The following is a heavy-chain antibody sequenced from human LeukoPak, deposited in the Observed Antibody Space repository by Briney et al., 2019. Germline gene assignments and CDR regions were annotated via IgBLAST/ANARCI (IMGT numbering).Heavy chain of an antibody. J-gene: IGHJ2*01. CDR1: GDSISSYY. D-gene: IGHD6-13*01. V-gene: IGHV4-59*01. CDR2: IYYSGST. Sequence: SETLSLTCTVSGDSISSYYWSWIRQPPGKGLEWIGYIYYSGSTNYNPSLKSRVTMSVDTSKNQFSLKLSSVTAADTAVYYCARRGSSWYWYFDLWGRGTLVTVSS. CDR3: ARRGSSWYWYFDL.